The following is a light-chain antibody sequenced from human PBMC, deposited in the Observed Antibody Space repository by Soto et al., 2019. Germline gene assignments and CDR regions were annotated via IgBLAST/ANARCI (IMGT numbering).Light chain of an antibody. J-gene: IGLJ3*02. CDR2: EVT. Sequence: QSALTQPPSASGSPGQSVTISCTGTSSDVGAYNYVCWYQQHPGKAPKLIISEVTKRPSGVPDRFSGSKSGNTASLTVTGLQAEDEADYYCSSYAGSNNPWVFGGGTKVTV. V-gene: IGLV2-8*01. CDR1: SSDVGAYNY. CDR3: SSYAGSNNPWV.